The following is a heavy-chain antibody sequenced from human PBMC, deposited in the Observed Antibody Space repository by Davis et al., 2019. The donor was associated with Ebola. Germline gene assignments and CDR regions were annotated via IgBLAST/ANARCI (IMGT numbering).Heavy chain of an antibody. CDR2: ITSSSSST. CDR1: GFTFSDYR. Sequence: PGGSLRLSCVVSGFTFSDYRMNWVRQAPGKGLEWVSVITSSSSSTFYADAVRGRFTISRDNAKNSLYLQMNSLRAEDTAVYYCARARQLVRYWFDPWGQGTLVTVSS. V-gene: IGHV3-21*01. J-gene: IGHJ5*02. CDR3: ARARQLVRYWFDP. D-gene: IGHD6-6*01.